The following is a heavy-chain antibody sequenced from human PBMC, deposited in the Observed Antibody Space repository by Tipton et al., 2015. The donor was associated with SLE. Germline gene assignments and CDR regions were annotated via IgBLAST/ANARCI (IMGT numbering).Heavy chain of an antibody. V-gene: IGHV4-39*07. Sequence: TLSLTCNVSGGSISSSSYYWGWIRQPPGKGLEWIGSVYYSGSTYYNPSLKSRVTISVDASKNQFSLKLSSVTAADTAMYYCARVDFIMVRGMGRGMDVWGKGTTVTVSS. J-gene: IGHJ6*04. CDR1: GGSISSSSYY. CDR2: VYYSGST. CDR3: ARVDFIMVRGMGRGMDV. D-gene: IGHD3-10*01.